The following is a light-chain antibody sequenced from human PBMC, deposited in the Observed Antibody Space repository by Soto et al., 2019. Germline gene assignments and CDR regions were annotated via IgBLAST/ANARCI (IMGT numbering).Light chain of an antibody. Sequence: IPMTQSPSTLSASVGDTVTVTCRASQSVSGWLAWYQQKPGEAPKLLIYDASALQSGVPSRFSGSGSGTEFNLTISSLQSEDFALYYCQQYNNWPPGTFGQGTKVDI. V-gene: IGKV1-5*01. CDR3: QQYNNWPPGT. CDR1: QSVSGW. CDR2: DAS. J-gene: IGKJ1*01.